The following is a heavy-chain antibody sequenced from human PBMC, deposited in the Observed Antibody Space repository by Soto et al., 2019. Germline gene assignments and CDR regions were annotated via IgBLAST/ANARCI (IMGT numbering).Heavy chain of an antibody. CDR1: GGSISHYY. V-gene: IGHV4-4*08. D-gene: IGHD2-21*02. CDR3: ARYYAGDWAHDY. CDR2: RYSSGST. Sequence: QVQLQESGPGLVKPSETLSLTCTVSGGSISHYYWSWIRQPPGKGLEWIASRYSSGSTKYNPSLESRVTTALDAAKNQVFLKPHAVTAADTAVYYCARYYAGDWAHDYWGQGSLVIVSS. J-gene: IGHJ4*02.